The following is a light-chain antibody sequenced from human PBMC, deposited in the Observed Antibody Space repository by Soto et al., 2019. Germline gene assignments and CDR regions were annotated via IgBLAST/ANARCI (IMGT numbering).Light chain of an antibody. CDR1: QSISSW. CDR2: AAS. J-gene: IGKJ1*01. V-gene: IGKV1-39*01. CDR3: QQRYSTPWT. Sequence: DSQRTQSPSTLCASVGDRVTISGRASQSISSWLAWYQQKPGKAPKLLIYAASSLQSGVPSRFSGSGSGADFTLTITRQQPEAFAPYYCQQRYSTPWTFGQGTKVDIK.